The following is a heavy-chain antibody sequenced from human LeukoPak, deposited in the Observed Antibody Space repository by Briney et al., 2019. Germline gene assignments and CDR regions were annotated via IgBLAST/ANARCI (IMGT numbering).Heavy chain of an antibody. CDR2: IYYSGST. D-gene: IGHD2-2*01. J-gene: IGHJ3*02. CDR3: ARLDCSSTSCYAPHDAFDI. CDR1: GGSISSSGYY. Sequence: SETLSLTCTVSGGSISSSGYYWGWIRQPPGKGLEWIGNIYYSGSTYYNPSLKSRVTISVDTSKNQFSLKLSSVTAADTAVYYCARLDCSSTSCYAPHDAFDIWGQGTMVTVSS. V-gene: IGHV4-39*07.